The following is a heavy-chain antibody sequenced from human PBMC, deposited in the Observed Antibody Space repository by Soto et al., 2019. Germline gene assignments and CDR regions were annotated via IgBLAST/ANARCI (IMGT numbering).Heavy chain of an antibody. CDR3: ARDGGYYYDSRMAAEAFDI. CDR1: GYTFTSYG. CDR2: ISAYNGNT. D-gene: IGHD3-22*01. V-gene: IGHV1-18*01. Sequence: QVQLVQSGAEVKKPGASVKVSCKASGYTFTSYGISWVRQAPGQGLEWMGWISAYNGNTNYAQKLQGRVTMTTDTSTSTAYMGLRSLRTDETAVYYCARDGGYYYDSRMAAEAFDIWGQGTMVTVSS. J-gene: IGHJ3*02.